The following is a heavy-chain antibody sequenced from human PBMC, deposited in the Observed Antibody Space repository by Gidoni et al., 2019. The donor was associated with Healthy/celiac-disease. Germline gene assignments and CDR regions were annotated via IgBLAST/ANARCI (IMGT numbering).Heavy chain of an antibody. V-gene: IGHV4-31*03. CDR2: IYYSGST. CDR3: ARDKGAKGGSYSD. CDR1: VGSIRSGGYY. Sequence: QVQLQEPGPGLVKPSQTLSLTRTVSVGSIRSGGYYWSWIRQHPGKGLEWIGYIYYSGSTYYNPALKSRVTISVDTSKNQFSLKLSSVTAADTAVYYCARDKGAKGGSYSDWGQGTLVTVSS. D-gene: IGHD1-26*01. J-gene: IGHJ4*02.